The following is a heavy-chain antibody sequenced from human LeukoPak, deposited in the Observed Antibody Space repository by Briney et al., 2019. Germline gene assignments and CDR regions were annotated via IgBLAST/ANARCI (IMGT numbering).Heavy chain of an antibody. V-gene: IGHV4-34*01. D-gene: IGHD6-19*01. J-gene: IGHJ6*02. Sequence: PSETLSLTCAVYGGSFSGYYWSWIRQPPGKGLEWIGEINHSGSTNYNPSLKSRVTISVDTSKNQFSLKLSSVTAADTAVYYCANLYSSGWYYRLYGMDVWGQGTTVTVSS. CDR1: GGSFSGYY. CDR3: ANLYSSGWYYRLYGMDV. CDR2: INHSGST.